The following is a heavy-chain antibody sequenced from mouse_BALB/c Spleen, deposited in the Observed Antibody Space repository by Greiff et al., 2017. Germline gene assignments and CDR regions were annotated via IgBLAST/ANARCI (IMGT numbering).Heavy chain of an antibody. CDR3: ASADYDDYAMDY. CDR2: IDPANGNT. Sequence: VQLKESGAELVKPGASVKLSCTASGFNIKDTYMHWVKQRPEQGLEWIGRIDPANGNTKYDPKFQGKATITADTSSNTAYLQLSSLTSEDTAVYYCASADYDDYAMDYWGQGTSVTVSS. J-gene: IGHJ4*01. CDR1: GFNIKDTY. D-gene: IGHD2-4*01. V-gene: IGHV14-3*02.